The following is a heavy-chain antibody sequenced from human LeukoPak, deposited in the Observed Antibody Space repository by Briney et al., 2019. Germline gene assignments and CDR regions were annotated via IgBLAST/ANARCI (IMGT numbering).Heavy chain of an antibody. CDR3: GGPNLYGIDY. CDR2: INPISGNA. J-gene: IGHJ4*02. CDR1: RHTFTDYY. D-gene: IGHD4-17*01. V-gene: IGHV1-2*02. Sequence: ASVKVSCKTSRHTFTDYYIHWVRQAPGLGLEWMAWINPISGNANSEPKFRDRVTMTRDTSMYTVDMELISLRADDTAVYYCGGPNLYGIDYCGQGTLVTVSS.